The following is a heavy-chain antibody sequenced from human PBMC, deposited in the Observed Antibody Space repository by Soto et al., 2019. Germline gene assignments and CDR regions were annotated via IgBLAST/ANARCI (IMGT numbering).Heavy chain of an antibody. V-gene: IGHV4-31*03. J-gene: IGHJ4*02. CDR1: GGSISSGGYY. D-gene: IGHD2-15*01. CDR3: ARGGYCSGGRCYLYYFDY. CDR2: IYYSGST. Sequence: QVQLQESGPGLVKPSQTLSLTCTVSGGSISSGGYYWSWIRQHPGKGLEWIGYIYYSGSTYYNPSLKSRVTIPVDTAKNQFSLKLSSMTAADTAVYYCARGGYCSGGRCYLYYFDYWGQGTLVTVSA.